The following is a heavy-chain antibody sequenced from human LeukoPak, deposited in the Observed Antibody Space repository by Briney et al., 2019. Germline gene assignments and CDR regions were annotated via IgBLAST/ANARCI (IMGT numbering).Heavy chain of an antibody. V-gene: IGHV2-5*02. J-gene: IGHJ5*01. D-gene: IGHD4-17*01. CDR3: AHRRGASTTVTSPFDS. CDR2: IYWDGDE. CDR1: GFSLRTSGVG. Sequence: ESGPTLVKPTQTLTLTCTFSGFSLRTSGVGVGWIRQPPGKALEWVALIYWDGDERYSPSLKSRLTITKDTSKNQMVLTMTNMDPADTATYYCAHRRGASTTVTSPFDSWGQGTLVTVSS.